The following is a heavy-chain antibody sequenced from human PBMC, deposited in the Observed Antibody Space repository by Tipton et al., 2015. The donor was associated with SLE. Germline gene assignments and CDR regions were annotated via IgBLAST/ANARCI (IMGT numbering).Heavy chain of an antibody. CDR3: ARDGEQWPLTYYCYYMDV. Sequence: SLRLSCAASGFTFSSYEMNWVRLAPGKGPAWVSYISSSGTTIYYADTVKGRFTISSDNAKNSLYLQMNSLRAEDTAVYYCARDGEQWPLTYYCYYMDVWGKGTTVTVS. V-gene: IGHV3-48*03. CDR2: ISSSGTTI. D-gene: IGHD6-19*01. J-gene: IGHJ6*03. CDR1: GFTFSSYE.